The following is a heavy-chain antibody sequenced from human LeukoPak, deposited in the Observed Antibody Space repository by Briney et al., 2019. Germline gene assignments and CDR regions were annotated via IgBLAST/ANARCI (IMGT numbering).Heavy chain of an antibody. D-gene: IGHD5-18*01. Sequence: PGGSLRLSCAAPGFTFSDYYMSSIRQAPGRGLEWVSYISSSRSTIYYADSLKGRFTISRDNAKNSLYLQMNSLRAEDTAVYYCARGDVDTAMVTRRSRIWFGESPYGMDVWGQGTTVTVSS. V-gene: IGHV3-11*01. CDR2: ISSSRSTI. CDR3: ARGDVDTAMVTRRSRIWFGESPYGMDV. J-gene: IGHJ6*02. CDR1: GFTFSDYY.